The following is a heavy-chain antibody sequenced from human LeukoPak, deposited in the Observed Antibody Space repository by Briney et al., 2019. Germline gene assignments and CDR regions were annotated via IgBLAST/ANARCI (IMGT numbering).Heavy chain of an antibody. V-gene: IGHV3-20*04. J-gene: IGHJ3*02. CDR1: GFTFDDYG. CDR3: AREALIAAAGTGAFDI. Sequence: GGSLRLSCAASGFTFDDYGMSWVRPAPGKGLEWVSGITWNGGSTGHADSVKGRFTISRDNAKNSLYLQMNSLRAEDTALYYCAREALIAAAGTGAFDIWGQGTMVTVSS. D-gene: IGHD6-13*01. CDR2: ITWNGGST.